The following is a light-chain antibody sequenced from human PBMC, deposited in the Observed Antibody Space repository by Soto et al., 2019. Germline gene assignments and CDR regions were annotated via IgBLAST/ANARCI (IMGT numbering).Light chain of an antibody. CDR1: QSVSSSY. J-gene: IGKJ1*01. CDR2: GAS. CDR3: QQYNSYSRT. V-gene: IGKV3-20*01. Sequence: IVLTQSPGTLSLSPGERATLSCRASQSVSSSYLAWYQQKPGQAPRLLIYGASTRATGIPARFSGSGSGTEFTLTISSLQPDDFATYYCQQYNSYSRTFGQGTKVDIK.